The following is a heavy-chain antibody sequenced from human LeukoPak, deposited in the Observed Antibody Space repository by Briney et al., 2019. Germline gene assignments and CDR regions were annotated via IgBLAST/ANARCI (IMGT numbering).Heavy chain of an antibody. CDR1: GFTVSSNH. Sequence: GGSLRLSCAATGFTVSSNHMSWVRQAPGKGLEWVSVIYSGGSTYYADSVKGRFTISRDSSKNMLYLQMNSLRAEDTAVYYCAREGNTGSQEGMDVWGQGTTVTVSS. J-gene: IGHJ6*02. CDR3: AREGNTGSQEGMDV. CDR2: IYSGGST. D-gene: IGHD1-26*01. V-gene: IGHV3-53*01.